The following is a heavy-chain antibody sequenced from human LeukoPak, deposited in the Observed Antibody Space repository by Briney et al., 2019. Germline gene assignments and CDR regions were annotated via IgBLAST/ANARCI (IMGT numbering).Heavy chain of an antibody. CDR1: GFTFNSYA. CDR2: ISGSGGST. CDR3: AKDRHCYGSGSFYTYFDY. D-gene: IGHD3-10*01. V-gene: IGHV3-23*01. J-gene: IGHJ4*02. Sequence: GGSLRLSCAASGFTFNSYAMSWVRQAPGKGLEWVSLISGSGGSTYNADSVKGRFTISRDNSQNTLYLQMNSLRAEDTAVYYCAKDRHCYGSGSFYTYFDYWGQGTLVTVSS.